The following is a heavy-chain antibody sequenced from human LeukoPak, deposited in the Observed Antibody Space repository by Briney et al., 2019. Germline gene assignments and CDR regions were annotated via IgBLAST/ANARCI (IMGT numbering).Heavy chain of an antibody. J-gene: IGHJ4*02. V-gene: IGHV4-4*02. CDR1: GFTVSNAW. CDR3: ARGRVYSSGWGYIY. D-gene: IGHD6-19*01. CDR2: INHSGST. Sequence: GSLRLSCAASGFTVSNAWMIWVRQPPGKGLEWIGEINHSGSTNYNPSLKSRVTISVDTSKNQFSLKLSSVTAADTAVYYCARGRVYSSGWGYIYWGQGTLVTVSS.